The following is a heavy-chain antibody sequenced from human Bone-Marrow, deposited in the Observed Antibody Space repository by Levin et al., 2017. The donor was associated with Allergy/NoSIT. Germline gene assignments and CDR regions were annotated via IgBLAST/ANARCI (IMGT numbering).Heavy chain of an antibody. D-gene: IGHD2-15*01. J-gene: IGHJ4*02. CDR2: IKEDGSEK. CDR3: ARDFRASGYSSDSH. CDR1: GFSFSRYW. Sequence: SCVASGFSFSRYWLSWVRQAPGKGLEWVATIKEDGSEKYYVDSVKGRFTISRDNAKNSLHLQMNSLRAEDTAVYYCARDFRASGYSSDSHWGQGTLVTVSS. V-gene: IGHV3-7*04.